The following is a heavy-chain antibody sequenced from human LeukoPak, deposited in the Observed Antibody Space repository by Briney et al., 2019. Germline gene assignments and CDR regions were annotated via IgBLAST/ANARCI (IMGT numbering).Heavy chain of an antibody. D-gene: IGHD3-16*01. V-gene: IGHV5-51*01. J-gene: IGHJ3*02. Sequence: GDSLKISCKGSGYRFSSYWIGWVRQTPGKGLEWMAIIYPGDSDTRYSPSFQGQVTISVDKSISTAYLQWSSLKASDTAMYYCARQSQDYDALDIWGQGTVVTVSS. CDR2: IYPGDSDT. CDR3: ARQSQDYDALDI. CDR1: GYRFSSYW.